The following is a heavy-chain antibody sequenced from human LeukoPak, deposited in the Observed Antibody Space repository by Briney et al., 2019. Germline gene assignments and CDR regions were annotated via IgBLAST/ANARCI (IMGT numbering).Heavy chain of an antibody. J-gene: IGHJ4*02. Sequence: SETLSLTCTVSGGSISSSSYYWGWIRQPPGKGLEWIGSIYYSGSTYYNPSLKSRVTISVDTSKNQFSLKLSSVTAADTAVYYCARDIYDSSGYSCLDYWGQGTLVTVSS. CDR3: ARDIYDSSGYSCLDY. D-gene: IGHD3-22*01. CDR1: GGSISSSSYY. V-gene: IGHV4-39*07. CDR2: IYYSGST.